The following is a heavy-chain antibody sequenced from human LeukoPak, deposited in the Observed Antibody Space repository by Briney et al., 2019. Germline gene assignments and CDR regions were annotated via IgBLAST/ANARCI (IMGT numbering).Heavy chain of an antibody. CDR3: ARDREYYYDSSGYSYVSDY. D-gene: IGHD3-22*01. CDR2: IIPIFGTA. J-gene: IGHJ4*02. CDR1: GGTFSSYA. Sequence: SVKVSCKASGGTFSSYAISWVRQAPGQGLGWMGRIIPIFGTANYAQKFQGRVTITADKSTSTAYMELSSLRSEDTAVYYCARDREYYYDSSGYSYVSDYWGQGTLVTVSS. V-gene: IGHV1-69*06.